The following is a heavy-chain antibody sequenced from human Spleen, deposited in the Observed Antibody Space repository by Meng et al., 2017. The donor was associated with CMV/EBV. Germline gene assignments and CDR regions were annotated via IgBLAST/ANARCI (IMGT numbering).Heavy chain of an antibody. Sequence: GESLKISCAASGFTFNAYTMNWVRQAPGKGLEWLSSISSSNNYIHYADSVKGRFSISRDNTKNSLYLQMNSLTAEDTAVYYCARDLRPCGADCSGSPFNIWGQGTMVTVSS. CDR3: ARDLRPCGADCSGSPFNI. CDR2: ISSSNNYI. D-gene: IGHD2-21*01. J-gene: IGHJ3*02. CDR1: GFTFNAYT. V-gene: IGHV3-21*01.